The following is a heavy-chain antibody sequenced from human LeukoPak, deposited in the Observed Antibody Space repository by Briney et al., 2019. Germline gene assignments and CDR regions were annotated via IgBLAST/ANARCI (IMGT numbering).Heavy chain of an antibody. CDR3: ASGSLWSGILDY. CDR1: GFTFSSYM. V-gene: IGHV3-7*01. D-gene: IGHD3-3*01. J-gene: IGHJ4*02. CDR2: IKPDGGEK. Sequence: GGSLRLSCEASGFTFSSYMMTWVRQAPGKGLEWVANIKPDGGEKFYVDSVRGRFTISRDNAKNSLYLQMNSLRAEDTAVYYCASGSLWSGILDYWGQGTLVIVSS.